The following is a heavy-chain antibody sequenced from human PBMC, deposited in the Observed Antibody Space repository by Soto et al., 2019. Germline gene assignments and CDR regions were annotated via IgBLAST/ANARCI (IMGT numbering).Heavy chain of an antibody. D-gene: IGHD1-1*01. CDR2: IDPGDSDT. CDR1: GDNCAVFG. CDR3: EKGWKVPGDAFEI. Sequence: GESLKISSKGSGDNCAVFGSGWVRQMTGKGLEWMGMIDPGDSDTRYSTSFQGQVTISVDKSISTAYLQCTSLKASDTAMYYCEKGWKVPGDAFEIGRQGTMDTVSS. J-gene: IGHJ3*02. V-gene: IGHV5-51*01.